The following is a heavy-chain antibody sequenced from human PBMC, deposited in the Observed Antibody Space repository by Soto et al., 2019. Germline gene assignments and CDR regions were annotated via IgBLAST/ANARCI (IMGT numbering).Heavy chain of an antibody. V-gene: IGHV1-18*04. CDR3: ARENWNYDYYYGMDI. CDR2: ISAYNDNR. Sequence: ASVKVSCKASGYAFASCGITWVRQAPGQGLEWMGWISAYNDNRNYAQKFQDRVIMTTDTSTSTAYMELRSLRSDDTAVYYCARENWNYDYYYGMDIWGQGTTVTVSS. J-gene: IGHJ6*02. D-gene: IGHD1-1*01. CDR1: GYAFASCG.